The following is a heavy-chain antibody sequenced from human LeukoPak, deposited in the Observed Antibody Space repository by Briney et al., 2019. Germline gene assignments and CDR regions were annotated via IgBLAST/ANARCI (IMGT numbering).Heavy chain of an antibody. CDR2: GRYDGSNK. CDR1: GFTFSSYD. D-gene: IGHD3-10*01. CDR3: AKRPPGSGLDY. V-gene: IGHV3-30*02. J-gene: IGHJ4*02. Sequence: GGSLRLSCATSGFTFSSYDMHWVRQAPGKGLEWMAFGRYDGSNKNYADSVQGRFTISRDNSKNTLYLHMTSLRAEDTAVYYCAKRPPGSGLDYWGQGTLVTVSS.